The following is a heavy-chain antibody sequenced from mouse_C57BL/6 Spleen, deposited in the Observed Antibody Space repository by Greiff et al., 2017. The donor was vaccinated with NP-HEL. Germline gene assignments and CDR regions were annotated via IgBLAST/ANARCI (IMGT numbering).Heavy chain of an antibody. V-gene: IGHV1-15*01. D-gene: IGHD2-4*01. CDR2: IDPETGGT. CDR3: TRSTRLRRFAY. CDR1: GYTFTDYE. J-gene: IGHJ3*01. Sequence: QVHVKQSGAELVRPGASVTLSCKASGYTFTDYEMHWVKQTPVHGLEWIGAIDPETGGTAYNQKFKGKAILTADKSSSTAYMELRSLTSEDSAVYYCTRSTRLRRFAYWGQGTLVTVSA.